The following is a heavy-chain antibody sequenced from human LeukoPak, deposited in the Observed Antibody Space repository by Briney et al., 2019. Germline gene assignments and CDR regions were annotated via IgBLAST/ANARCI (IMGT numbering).Heavy chain of an antibody. CDR1: GFTFDDYG. CDR3: ARREGKRWYGAFDP. CDR2: INWNGGST. D-gene: IGHD4-23*01. V-gene: IGHV3-20*04. Sequence: PGGSLRLSCAASGFTFDDYGMSWVRQAPGKGLEWVSGINWNGGSTGYADSMKGRFTISRDNAKNSLYLQMNSLRAEDTALYYCARREGKRWYGAFDPWGQGTLVTVSS. J-gene: IGHJ5*02.